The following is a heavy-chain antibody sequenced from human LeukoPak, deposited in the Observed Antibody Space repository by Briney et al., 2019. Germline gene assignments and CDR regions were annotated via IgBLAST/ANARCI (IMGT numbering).Heavy chain of an antibody. J-gene: IGHJ6*04. Sequence: SVKLSCKASGGTFSSYAISWVRQAPGQGLEWMGGIIPIFGTANYAQKFQGRVTITADESTSTAYMELSSLRSEDTAVYYCAGPHYYGSGSNPKDYYYGMDVWGKGTTVTVSS. CDR3: AGPHYYGSGSNPKDYYYGMDV. D-gene: IGHD3-10*01. V-gene: IGHV1-69*13. CDR2: IIPIFGTA. CDR1: GGTFSSYA.